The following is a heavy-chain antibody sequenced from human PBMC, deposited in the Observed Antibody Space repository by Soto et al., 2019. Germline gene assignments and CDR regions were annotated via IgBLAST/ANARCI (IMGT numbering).Heavy chain of an antibody. Sequence: VGALRLSGTASGFTFNNYDMSWVRQAPGKGLEWVSYISSSITTVYYADSVKGRFTISRDNAQNSLYLQMNSLRNEDTAVYYCARDRRYAEFSLDYWGQGALVTVSS. CDR2: ISSSITTV. CDR3: ARDRRYAEFSLDY. J-gene: IGHJ4*02. V-gene: IGHV3-48*02. CDR1: GFTFNNYD. D-gene: IGHD3-10*01.